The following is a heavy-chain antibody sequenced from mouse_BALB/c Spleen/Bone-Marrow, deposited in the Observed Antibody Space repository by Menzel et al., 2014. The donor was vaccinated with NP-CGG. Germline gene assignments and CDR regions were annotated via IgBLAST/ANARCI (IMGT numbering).Heavy chain of an antibody. D-gene: IGHD4-1*02. J-gene: IGHJ2*01. CDR3: ARSTGTLFDY. Sequence: QVQLKQSGAELVRPGTSVKVSCKASGYAFTNYLIEWVKQRPGQGLEWIGVTNPGSGGTNYCEKFKGKATLTADKSSSTAYMQLSSLTSHDSAVYFCARSTGTLFDYWGQGTTLTVSS. CDR2: TNPGSGGT. V-gene: IGHV1-54*01. CDR1: GYAFTNYL.